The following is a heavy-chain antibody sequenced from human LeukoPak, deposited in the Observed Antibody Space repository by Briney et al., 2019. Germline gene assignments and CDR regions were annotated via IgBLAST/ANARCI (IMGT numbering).Heavy chain of an antibody. J-gene: IGHJ5*02. CDR3: ARVGHNCGGDCYSPWFDP. Sequence: SETLSLTCTVSGGSISSSSYYWGWIRQPPGKGLEWIGYIYYSGSTNYNPSLKSRVTISVDTSKNQFSLKLTSVTAADTAVYYCARVGHNCGGDCYSPWFDPWGQGTLVTVSS. CDR1: GGSISSSSYY. CDR2: IYYSGST. D-gene: IGHD2-21*02. V-gene: IGHV4-61*05.